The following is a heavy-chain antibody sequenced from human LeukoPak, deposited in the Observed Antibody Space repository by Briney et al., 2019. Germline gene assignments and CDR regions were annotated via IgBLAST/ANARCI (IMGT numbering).Heavy chain of an antibody. CDR3: TRADYTYYYDSSGYWTADY. D-gene: IGHD3-22*01. CDR2: IYSGGST. Sequence: GGSLRLSCAASGFTVSSNYMSWVRQAPGKGLEWVSVIYSGGSTYYADSVKGRFTISRDNSKNTLYLQMNSLRAEDTAVYYCTRADYTYYYDSSGYWTADYWGQGTLVTVSS. V-gene: IGHV3-53*01. J-gene: IGHJ4*02. CDR1: GFTVSSNY.